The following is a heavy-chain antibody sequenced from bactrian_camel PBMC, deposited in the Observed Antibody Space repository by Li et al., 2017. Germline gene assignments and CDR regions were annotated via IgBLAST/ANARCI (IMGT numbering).Heavy chain of an antibody. Sequence: VQLVESGGGSVQAGGSLNLSCVASGDTYSMAWFRQAPEKAREGIATIDAGGTTTYTESVKGRFTISRDNAKNTLYLQMNGLKPEDTALYHCVRDPTVEGTWSFADWGQGTQVTVS. J-gene: IGHJ4*01. V-gene: IGHV3S42*01. CDR2: IDAGGTT. CDR1: GDTYS. D-gene: IGHD1*01. CDR3: VRDPTVEGTWSFAD.